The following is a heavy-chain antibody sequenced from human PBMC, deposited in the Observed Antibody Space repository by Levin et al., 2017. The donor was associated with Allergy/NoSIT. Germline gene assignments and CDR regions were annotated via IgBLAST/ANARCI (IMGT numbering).Heavy chain of an antibody. CDR1: GASVSSNSAA. CDR3: AREVRLGKTNWFDP. D-gene: IGHD3-10*01. V-gene: IGHV6-1*01. J-gene: IGHJ5*02. Sequence: SETLSLTCAISGASVSSNSAAWNWIRQSPSRGLEWLGRTYYRSKWYNDYAVSVKSRITINPDTSKNQFSLQLNSVTPEDTAVYYCAREVRLGKTNWFDPWGQGTLVTVSS. CDR2: TYYRSKWYN.